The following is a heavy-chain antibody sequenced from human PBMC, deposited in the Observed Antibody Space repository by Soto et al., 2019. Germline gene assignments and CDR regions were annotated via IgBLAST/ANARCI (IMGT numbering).Heavy chain of an antibody. J-gene: IGHJ4*02. CDR1: GFTFDDYA. CDR3: ANLPLYGSGFDC. D-gene: IGHD3-10*01. Sequence: EVQLVESGGGLVQPGRSLRLSCAASGFTFDDYAIHFVRQAPGSGLEWVAGISWNGASIGYADSVKGRFTISRDNAKNSLHLQMNSLRSEDTALYYCANLPLYGSGFDCWGQGTLVTVSS. CDR2: ISWNGASI. V-gene: IGHV3-9*01.